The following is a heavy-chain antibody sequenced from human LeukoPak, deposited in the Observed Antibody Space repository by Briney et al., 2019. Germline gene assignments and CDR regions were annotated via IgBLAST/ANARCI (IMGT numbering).Heavy chain of an antibody. Sequence: GASVKVSCKASGYTFTSYGISWVRQAPGQGLEWMGWVSAYNGNTNYAQKLQGRVTMTTDTSTSTAYMELRSLRSDDTAVYYCARDAGAWYDFWSGSTQYYYYYMDVWGKGTTVTVSS. V-gene: IGHV1-18*01. J-gene: IGHJ6*03. CDR3: ARDAGAWYDFWSGSTQYYYYYMDV. CDR1: GYTFTSYG. CDR2: VSAYNGNT. D-gene: IGHD3-3*01.